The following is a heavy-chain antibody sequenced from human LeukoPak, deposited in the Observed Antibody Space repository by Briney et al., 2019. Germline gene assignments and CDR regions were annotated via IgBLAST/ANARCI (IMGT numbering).Heavy chain of an antibody. D-gene: IGHD4-23*01. CDR1: GYNFPTYW. CDR2: IYPGDSDT. J-gene: IGHJ4*02. V-gene: IGHV5-51*01. Sequence: GESLKISCQGSGYNFPTYWIGWVRQMPGKGLEWMGIIYPGDSDTRYSPSFQGQVTISADKSMRTTYLQWTSLKASDTAMYYCARRDFGGNSRFDYWGQGTLATVSS. CDR3: ARRDFGGNSRFDY.